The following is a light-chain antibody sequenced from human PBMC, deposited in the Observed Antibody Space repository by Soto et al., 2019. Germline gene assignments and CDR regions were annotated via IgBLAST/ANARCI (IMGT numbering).Light chain of an antibody. CDR3: QQYSIYPRT. J-gene: IGKJ2*01. CDR2: TAS. CDR1: QIIIHW. V-gene: IGKV1-5*03. Sequence: IQMTQSPSTLSASVGDRVTITCRATQIIIHWLAWYQQKPGKAPKLLISTASTLENGVPSRFSGGISGTEFTLTITGLQPDDFATYYCQQYSIYPRTCGQGTKLEI.